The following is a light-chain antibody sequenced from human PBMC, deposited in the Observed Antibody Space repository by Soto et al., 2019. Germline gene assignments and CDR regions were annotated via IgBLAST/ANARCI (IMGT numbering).Light chain of an antibody. CDR1: ESLYTY. Sequence: LTQSPANLSLSPGERATLSCRASESLYTYLAWYQQKPGQAPRLLIYGASTRATGIPDRFSGSGSGTDFTLTNSRLEPDDSAVYYCQQYGSSPTWTFGQGTKVDI. CDR2: GAS. J-gene: IGKJ1*01. V-gene: IGKV3-20*01. CDR3: QQYGSSPTWT.